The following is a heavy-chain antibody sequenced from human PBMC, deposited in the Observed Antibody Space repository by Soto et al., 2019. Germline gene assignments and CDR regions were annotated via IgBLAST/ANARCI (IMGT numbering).Heavy chain of an antibody. CDR2: ISGSGGST. V-gene: IGHV3-23*01. D-gene: IGHD3-3*01. Sequence: GGSLRLSCAASGFTFSSYAMSWVRQAPGKGLEWVSAISGSGGSTYYADSVKGRFTISRDNSKNTLYLQMNSLRAEDTAVYYCAKDLPRITIFGVARENWFDPWGQGTLVTVSS. CDR1: GFTFSSYA. CDR3: AKDLPRITIFGVARENWFDP. J-gene: IGHJ5*02.